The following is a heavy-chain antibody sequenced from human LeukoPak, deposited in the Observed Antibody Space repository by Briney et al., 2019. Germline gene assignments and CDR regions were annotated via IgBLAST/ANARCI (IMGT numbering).Heavy chain of an antibody. D-gene: IGHD3-22*01. CDR3: ARGAYYYDSSGYYYGRYFDL. Sequence: SETLSHTCTVSGGSISSYYWSWIRQPPGKGLEWIGYIYYSGSTNYNPSLKSRVTISVDTSKNQFSLKLSSVTAADTAVYYCARGAYYYDSSGYYYGRYFDLWGRGTLVTVSS. CDR1: GGSISSYY. J-gene: IGHJ2*01. CDR2: IYYSGST. V-gene: IGHV4-59*01.